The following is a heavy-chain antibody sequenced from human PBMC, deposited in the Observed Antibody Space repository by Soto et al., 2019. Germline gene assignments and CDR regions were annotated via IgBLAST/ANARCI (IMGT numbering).Heavy chain of an antibody. CDR1: GFTFSSYA. CDR2: ISGSGGST. V-gene: IGHV3-23*01. Sequence: GGSLRLSCAASGFTFSSYAMSWVRQAPGKGLEWVSAISGSGGSTYYADSVKGRFTISRDNSKNTLYLQMNSLRAEDTAVYYCAKALSGYPYYYYGMDVWGQGTTVTVSS. CDR3: AKALSGYPYYYYGMDV. D-gene: IGHD5-12*01. J-gene: IGHJ6*02.